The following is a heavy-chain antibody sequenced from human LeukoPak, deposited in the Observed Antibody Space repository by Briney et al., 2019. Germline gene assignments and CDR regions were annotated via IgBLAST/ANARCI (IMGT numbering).Heavy chain of an antibody. CDR2: IHYTGRT. D-gene: IGHD3-10*01. CDR1: GGSISSSSYY. CDR3: ARGGESWFDP. J-gene: IGHJ5*02. Sequence: SETLSLTCTVSGGSISSSSYYWGWIRQPPGKGLEWIGSIHYTGRTYYNPSLKSRVTMSVDTSRNQFSLTVTSVTAADTAVYYCARGGESWFDPWGQGTLVTVSS. V-gene: IGHV4-39*07.